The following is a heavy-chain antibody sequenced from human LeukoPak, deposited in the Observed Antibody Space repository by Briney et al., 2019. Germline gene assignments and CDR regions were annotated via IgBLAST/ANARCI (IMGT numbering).Heavy chain of an antibody. V-gene: IGHV1-2*02. CDR3: ARGGGDNWGWDYFDP. Sequence: ASVKVSCKASGYTFTGYYMHWVRQAPGQGLEWMGWINPNSGATNYPQTFVGRVTMTKDTSISTAYMELSTLRSDDTAVYYCARGGGDNWGWDYFDPWGQGTLVTVSS. CDR1: GYTFTGYY. CDR2: INPNSGAT. J-gene: IGHJ5*02. D-gene: IGHD2-21*01.